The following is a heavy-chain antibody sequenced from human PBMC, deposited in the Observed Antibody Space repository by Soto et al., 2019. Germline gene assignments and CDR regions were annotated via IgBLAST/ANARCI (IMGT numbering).Heavy chain of an antibody. D-gene: IGHD6-25*01. CDR3: VRQTGRLLGNYFDS. Sequence: ASGPTLVNPTQTLTLTFTFSGFSLRTSGMRVSWIRQPPGKALEWLARIDWDDDEFYSPSPKTRLTISKDTSRNQVVLTMTNMDPVDTATYYCVRQTGRLLGNYFDSWGQGTLVTVSS. CDR2: IDWDDDE. CDR1: GFSLRTSGMR. J-gene: IGHJ4*02. V-gene: IGHV2-70*04.